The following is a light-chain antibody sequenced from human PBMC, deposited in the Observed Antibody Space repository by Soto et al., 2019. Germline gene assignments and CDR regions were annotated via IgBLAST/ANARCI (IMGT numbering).Light chain of an antibody. V-gene: IGKV3D-20*02. Sequence: EIVLKQSPGTLYLSPGERDTLSCRASQSVSSIYLGRYQQKPGQDPRLLIYGALSLATGIPDRFSCSGSGTYFTLTISTLEPEDFAVYYCQQRSNWPPYTFGQGTKVDI. J-gene: IGKJ2*01. CDR2: GAL. CDR3: QQRSNWPPYT. CDR1: QSVSSIY.